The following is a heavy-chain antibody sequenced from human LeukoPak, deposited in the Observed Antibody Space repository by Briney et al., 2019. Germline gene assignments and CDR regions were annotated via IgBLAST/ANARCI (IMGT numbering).Heavy chain of an antibody. D-gene: IGHD2-15*01. CDR2: ISGSGGST. V-gene: IGHV3-23*01. CDR1: GFTFSSYA. J-gene: IGHJ4*02. Sequence: GGSLRLSCAASGFTFSSYAMSWVRQAPGKGLEWVSAISGSGGSTYYADSVKGRFTISRDNSKNTLYLQMNSLRAEDTAVYYCAKDETDCSGGSCYSLSDYWGQGTLVIVSS. CDR3: AKDETDCSGGSCYSLSDY.